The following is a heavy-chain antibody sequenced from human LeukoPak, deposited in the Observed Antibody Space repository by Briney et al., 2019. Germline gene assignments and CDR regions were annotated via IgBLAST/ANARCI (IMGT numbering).Heavy chain of an antibody. CDR3: ARDLGFIQLVLGFAY. Sequence: GGSLRLSCAAAAFTFRSYGMHGFRQAPGKGLGGVAFILYEGSNKYDADSVEDRFTISRDNSKPTLYLQMNSLRAEDTAVYYCARDLGFIQLVLGFAYWGQGTLVTVSS. CDR1: AFTFRSYG. D-gene: IGHD5-18*01. CDR2: ILYEGSNK. J-gene: IGHJ4*02. V-gene: IGHV3-30*02.